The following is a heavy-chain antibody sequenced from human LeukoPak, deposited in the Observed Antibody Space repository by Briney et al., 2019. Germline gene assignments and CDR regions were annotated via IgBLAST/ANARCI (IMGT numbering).Heavy chain of an antibody. J-gene: IGHJ4*02. CDR3: ARAPLHLAMYHYFDY. Sequence: PGGSLRLSCVASGITFSSYSMNWVRQAPGKGLEWVSYISTSSSYIHFADSVNGRFTISRDNAKKSLFLQMNSLRAEDTAVYYCARAPLHLAMYHYFDYWGQGTLVTVSS. V-gene: IGHV3-21*01. D-gene: IGHD2-2*01. CDR1: GITFSSYS. CDR2: ISTSSSYI.